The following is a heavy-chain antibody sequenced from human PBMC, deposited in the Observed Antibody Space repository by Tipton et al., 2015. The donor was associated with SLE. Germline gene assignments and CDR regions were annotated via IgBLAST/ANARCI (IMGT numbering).Heavy chain of an antibody. CDR1: GGSISSGGYY. D-gene: IGHD3-10*01. J-gene: IGHJ4*02. CDR2: INHSGST. V-gene: IGHV4-39*07. Sequence: TLSLTCTVSGGSISSGGYYWSWIRQPPGKGLEWIGEINHSGSTNYNPSLKSRVTISVDTSKNQFSLKLSSVTAADTAVYYCARLLGPQEGVQGVINEVDYWGQGTLVTVSS. CDR3: ARLLGPQEGVQGVINEVDY.